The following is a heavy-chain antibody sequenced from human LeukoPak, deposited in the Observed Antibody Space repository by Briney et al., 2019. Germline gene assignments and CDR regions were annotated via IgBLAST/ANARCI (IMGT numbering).Heavy chain of an antibody. CDR1: AGTFSSYA. J-gene: IGHJ6*02. Sequence: SVKVSCKASAGTFSSYAISWLRQAPAQGLEWMGRIIPILGIANYAQKFQGRVTITADKSTSTAYMELSSLRSEDTAVYYCARVTNVEMATILESYGMDVWGQGTTVTVSS. CDR3: ARVTNVEMATILESYGMDV. D-gene: IGHD5-24*01. V-gene: IGHV1-69*04. CDR2: IIPILGIA.